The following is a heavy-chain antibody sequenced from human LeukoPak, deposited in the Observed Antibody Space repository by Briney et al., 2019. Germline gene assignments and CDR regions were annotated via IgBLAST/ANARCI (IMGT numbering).Heavy chain of an antibody. Sequence: SETLSLTCTVSGGSISSSSYYWGWIHQPPRKGLEWIGSIYYSGSTYYNPSLKSRVTISVDTSKNQFSLKLSSVTAADTAVYYCARQITMIVVDYWGQGTLVTVSS. J-gene: IGHJ4*02. D-gene: IGHD3-22*01. CDR3: ARQITMIVVDY. CDR1: GGSISSSSYY. V-gene: IGHV4-39*01. CDR2: IYYSGST.